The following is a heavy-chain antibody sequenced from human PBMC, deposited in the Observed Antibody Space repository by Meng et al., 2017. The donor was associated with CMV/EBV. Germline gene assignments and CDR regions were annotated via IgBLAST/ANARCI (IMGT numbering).Heavy chain of an antibody. D-gene: IGHD2-15*01. J-gene: IGHJ4*02. CDR1: GGSCSGYY. Sequence: QVLLRQWGEGLLKPSEPLAPTCAVYGGSCSGYYWSWIRQPPGKGLEWIGEINHSGSTNYNPSLKSRVTISVDTSKNQFSLKLSSVTAADTAVYYCASSLTYPDYWGQGTLVTVSS. CDR2: INHSGST. V-gene: IGHV4-34*01. CDR3: ASSLTYPDY.